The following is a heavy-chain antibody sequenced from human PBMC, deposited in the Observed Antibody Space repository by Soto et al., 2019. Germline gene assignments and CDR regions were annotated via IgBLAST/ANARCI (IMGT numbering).Heavy chain of an antibody. CDR3: AAARTNSGSYYSTDAFDI. J-gene: IGHJ3*02. CDR1: GFTFTSSA. CDR2: IVVGSGNT. V-gene: IGHV1-58*01. D-gene: IGHD1-26*01. Sequence: SVNVSCKASGFTFTSSAVQWVRQARGQRLEWIGWIVVGSGNTNYAQKFQERVTITRDMSTSTAYMELSSLRSEDTAVYYCAAARTNSGSYYSTDAFDIWGQGTMVTVSS.